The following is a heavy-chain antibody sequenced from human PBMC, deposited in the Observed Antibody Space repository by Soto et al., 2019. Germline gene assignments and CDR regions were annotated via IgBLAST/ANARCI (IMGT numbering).Heavy chain of an antibody. CDR1: GGTLSSYA. CDR3: ARDADYYGSGYYYYYGMDV. V-gene: IGHV1-69*13. CDR2: IIPIFGTA. J-gene: IGHJ6*02. Sequence: SVKVSCKASGGTLSSYAISWVRQAPGQGLEWMGGIIPIFGTANYAQKFQGRVTITADESTSTAYMELSSLRSEDTAVYYCARDADYYGSGYYYYYGMDVWGQGTTVTVSS. D-gene: IGHD3-10*01.